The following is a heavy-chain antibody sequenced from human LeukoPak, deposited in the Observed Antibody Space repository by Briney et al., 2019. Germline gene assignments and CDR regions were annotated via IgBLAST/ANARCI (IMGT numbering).Heavy chain of an antibody. CDR1: GFTFSNAW. Sequence: PGGSLRLSCAASGFTFSNAWMSWVRQAPGKGLEWVGRIKSKTDGGTTDYAAPVKGRFTISRDDSKNTLYLQMNSLKTEDTAVYYCTTHPFGVVWIDYWGQGTLVTVSS. V-gene: IGHV3-15*01. CDR3: TTHPFGVVWIDY. J-gene: IGHJ4*02. D-gene: IGHD3-3*01. CDR2: IKSKTDGGTT.